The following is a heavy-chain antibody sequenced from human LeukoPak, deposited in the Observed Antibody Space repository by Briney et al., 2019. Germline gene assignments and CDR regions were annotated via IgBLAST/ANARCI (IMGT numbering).Heavy chain of an antibody. D-gene: IGHD3-10*01. CDR3: ARKYYYGSGRS. CDR2: ISSSGSTI. Sequence: GGSPRLSCAASGFTFSSYEMNWVRQAPGKGLEWVSYISSSGSTIYYADSVKGRFTISRDNAKNSLYLQMNSLRAEDTAVYYCARKYYYGSGRSWGQGTLVTVSS. V-gene: IGHV3-48*03. CDR1: GFTFSSYE. J-gene: IGHJ5*02.